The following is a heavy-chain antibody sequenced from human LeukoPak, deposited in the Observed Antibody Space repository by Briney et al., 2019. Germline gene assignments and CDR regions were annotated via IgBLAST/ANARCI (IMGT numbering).Heavy chain of an antibody. CDR2: IYYSGST. Sequence: PSETLSLTCTVSGASISSSSYYWGWIRQPPGKGLEWIGSIYYSGSTYYNPPLKSRVTISVDTSKNQFSLKLSSVTAADTAVYYCARTAGHYYYYYYYMDVWGKGTTVTVSS. CDR3: ARTAGHYYYYYYYMDV. J-gene: IGHJ6*03. V-gene: IGHV4-39*07. CDR1: GASISSSSYY. D-gene: IGHD6-13*01.